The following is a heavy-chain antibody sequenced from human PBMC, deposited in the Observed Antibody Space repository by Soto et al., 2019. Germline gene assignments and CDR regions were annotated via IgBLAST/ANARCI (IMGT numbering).Heavy chain of an antibody. D-gene: IGHD6-19*01. V-gene: IGHV4-31*03. CDR1: GGSISSGGYY. CDR3: ARSSSSGWPRKPHMDV. J-gene: IGHJ6*02. Sequence: SETLSLTCTVSGGSISSGGYYWSWIRQHPGKGLEWIGYIYYSGSTYYNPSLKSRVTISVDTSKNQFSLKLSSVTAADTAVYYCARSSSSGWPRKPHMDVWGQGTTVTVSS. CDR2: IYYSGST.